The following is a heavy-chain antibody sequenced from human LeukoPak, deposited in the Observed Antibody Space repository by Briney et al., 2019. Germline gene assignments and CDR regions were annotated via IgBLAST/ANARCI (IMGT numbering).Heavy chain of an antibody. Sequence: PGGSLRLSCAASGFNFRSFGMNWVRQAPGKGLEWVSGIYTNGRTRYADAVEGRFTISRDNSKNTLYLQMHSLRVEDTAVYYCAKGYHYGSAGYYTATSLDHWGQGTQVTVSS. CDR2: IYTNGRT. CDR1: GFNFRSFG. D-gene: IGHD2-8*01. CDR3: AKGYHYGSAGYYTATSLDH. V-gene: IGHV3-23*05. J-gene: IGHJ4*02.